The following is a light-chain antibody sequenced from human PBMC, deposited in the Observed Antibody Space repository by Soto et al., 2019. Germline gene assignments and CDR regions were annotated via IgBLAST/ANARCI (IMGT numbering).Light chain of an antibody. CDR2: GAS. CDR3: QLYNNWPRGT. Sequence: EIVMTQSPATLSVSPGERATLSCRASQSTSDNLACYQQKPGQAPRLLIYGASTRATGIPARFSGSGSGTEFTLTISSLQSEDFAVYYCQLYNNWPRGTFGQGTKLEIK. V-gene: IGKV3-15*01. J-gene: IGKJ2*02. CDR1: QSTSDN.